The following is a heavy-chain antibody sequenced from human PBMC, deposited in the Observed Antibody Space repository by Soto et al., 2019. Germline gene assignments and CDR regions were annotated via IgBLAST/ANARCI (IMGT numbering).Heavy chain of an antibody. D-gene: IGHD4-17*01. V-gene: IGHV1-8*01. CDR2: MNPTSGNT. Sequence: QVQLVQSGAEVKKPGASVQVSCKASGYTFTSYDINWVRQATGQGLEWMGWMNPTSGNTGYAQKFQGRVTMTRITSISTAYMELSALRSEHTAVYYCARTLYGDNVDYWGQGTLVIVSS. CDR3: ARTLYGDNVDY. J-gene: IGHJ4*02. CDR1: GYTFTSYD.